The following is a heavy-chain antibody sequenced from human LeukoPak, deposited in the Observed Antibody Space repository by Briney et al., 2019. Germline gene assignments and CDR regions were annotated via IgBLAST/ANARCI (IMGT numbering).Heavy chain of an antibody. J-gene: IGHJ5*02. Sequence: GSLRLSCAISGFTCSTCCMNWVRQAPGKGLEWVATVNEDGTAKFYVDSVKGRFTIFRDNTRSSLDLQMNSLTVEDTAMYYCEAPATAWGQGTLVTVSS. CDR3: EAPATA. V-gene: IGHV3-7*01. CDR1: GFTCSTCC. CDR2: VNEDGTAK.